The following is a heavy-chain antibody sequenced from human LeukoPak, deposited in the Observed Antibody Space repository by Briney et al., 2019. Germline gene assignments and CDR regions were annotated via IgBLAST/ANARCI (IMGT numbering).Heavy chain of an antibody. D-gene: IGHD3-10*01. V-gene: IGHV3-7*04. CDR2: INRDGSET. CDR3: ARGGSKKDGHFSFGEFDY. Sequence: GGSLRLSCATSGFTFNSHWMGWVRQSPEKGLEWVAIINRDGSETDYVDSVRGRFAISRDNAKNSLNLQMNDLRADDTAVYYCARGGSKKDGHFSFGEFDYWGQGTLVTVSS. CDR1: GFTFNSHW. J-gene: IGHJ4*02.